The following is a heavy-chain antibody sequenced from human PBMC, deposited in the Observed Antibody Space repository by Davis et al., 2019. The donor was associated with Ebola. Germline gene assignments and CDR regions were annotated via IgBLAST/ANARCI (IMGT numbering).Heavy chain of an antibody. CDR1: GFTFSSYA. D-gene: IGHD2-15*01. V-gene: IGHV3-30-3*01. CDR3: ARGRWGYCSGGSCYRAYNWFDP. CDR2: ISYDGSNK. Sequence: GEFLKISCAASGFTFSSYAMHWVRQAPGKGLEWVAVISYDGSNKYYADSVKGRFTISRDNSKNTLYLQMNSLRAEDTAVYYCARGRWGYCSGGSCYRAYNWFDPWGQGTLVTVSS. J-gene: IGHJ5*02.